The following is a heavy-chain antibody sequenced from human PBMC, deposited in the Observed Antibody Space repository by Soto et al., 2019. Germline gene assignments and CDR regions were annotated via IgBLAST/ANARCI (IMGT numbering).Heavy chain of an antibody. CDR3: ARVGGSGWFDAFDI. V-gene: IGHV3-23*01. D-gene: IGHD6-19*01. CDR2: ISGSGGST. CDR1: GFTFRTYA. J-gene: IGHJ3*02. Sequence: PGGSLRLSXAASGFTFRTYALSWVRQAPGKGLDWVSVISGSGGSTDYAGSVKGRFTISRDNSKNALYLQMNSLRAEDTALYYCARVGGSGWFDAFDIWGQGTMVTVSS.